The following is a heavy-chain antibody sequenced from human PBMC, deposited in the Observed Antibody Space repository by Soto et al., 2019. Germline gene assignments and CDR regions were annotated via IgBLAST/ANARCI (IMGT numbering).Heavy chain of an antibody. D-gene: IGHD6-13*01. J-gene: IGHJ5*02. Sequence: SETLSLTCTVSGGSISSGDYYWSWIRQPPGKGLEWIGYIYYSGSTYYNPSLKSRVTISVDTSKNQFSLKLSSVTAADTAVYYCARDSIGYSSSYWFDPWGQGTLVTVPS. V-gene: IGHV4-30-4*01. CDR2: IYYSGST. CDR1: GGSISSGDYY. CDR3: ARDSIGYSSSYWFDP.